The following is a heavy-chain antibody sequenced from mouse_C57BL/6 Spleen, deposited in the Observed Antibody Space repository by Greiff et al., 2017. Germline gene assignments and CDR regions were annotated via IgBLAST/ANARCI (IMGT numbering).Heavy chain of an antibody. V-gene: IGHV1-82*01. Sequence: ESGPELVKPGASVKISCKASGYAFSSSWMNWVKQRPGKGLEWIGRIYPGDGDTNYNGKFKGKATLTADKSSSTAYMQLSSLTSEDSAVYFCARRGNPWGQGTLVTVSA. CDR2: IYPGDGDT. CDR3: ARRGNP. CDR1: GYAFSSSW. J-gene: IGHJ3*01.